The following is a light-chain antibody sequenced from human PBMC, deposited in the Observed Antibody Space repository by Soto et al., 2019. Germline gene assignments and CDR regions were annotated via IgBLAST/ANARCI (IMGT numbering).Light chain of an antibody. CDR2: GAS. Sequence: IVLTQSPGTLSLSPGERATLSCRASQSVSSNYLAWYQQKPGQAPRLLIYGASNRATGIPDRFSGSGSGTDFTLTISRLETEDFAVYYCQQYGSSLLYTFGQGTKLEIK. V-gene: IGKV3-20*01. J-gene: IGKJ2*01. CDR3: QQYGSSLLYT. CDR1: QSVSSNY.